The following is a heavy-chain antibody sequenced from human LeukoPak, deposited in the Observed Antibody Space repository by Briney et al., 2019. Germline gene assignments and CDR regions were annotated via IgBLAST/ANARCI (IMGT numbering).Heavy chain of an antibody. J-gene: IGHJ6*03. D-gene: IGHD6-13*01. CDR2: IIPIFGTA. CDR3: ARAGCSSSWYGPEVYYYYMDV. CDR1: GGTFSSYA. V-gene: IGHV1-69*05. Sequence: GASVKVSCKASGGTFSSYAISWVRQAPGQGLEWMGGIIPIFGTANYAQKFQGRVTITTDESTSTAYMELSSLRSEDTAVYYCARAGCSSSWYGPEVYYYYMDVWGKGTTVTVSS.